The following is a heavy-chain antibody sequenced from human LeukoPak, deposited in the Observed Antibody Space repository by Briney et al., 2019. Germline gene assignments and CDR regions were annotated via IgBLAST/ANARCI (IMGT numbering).Heavy chain of an antibody. V-gene: IGHV4-39*01. Sequence: SGTLSLTCTVSGGSISSRSYYWGWIRQPPGKGLEWIGSIYYSGSTYYNPSLKSRVTISVDKSKNQFSLKLSSVTAADTAVYYCAGAYDFWSGYYQQGGLAFDIWGQGTMVTVSS. CDR2: IYYSGST. CDR1: GGSISSRSYY. CDR3: AGAYDFWSGYYQQGGLAFDI. D-gene: IGHD3-3*01. J-gene: IGHJ3*02.